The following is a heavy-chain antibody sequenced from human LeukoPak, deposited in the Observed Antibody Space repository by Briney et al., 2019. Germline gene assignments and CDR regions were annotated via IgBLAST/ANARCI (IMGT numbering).Heavy chain of an antibody. J-gene: IGHJ4*02. Sequence: GGSLRLSCAASGFRFDDYAMHWVRQAPGKGLEWVSYISGSGSIIYYADSVKGRFTISRDNAKNSLYLQMNSLRAEDTAVYYCARGYCSSTNCYSDYWGQGTLVTVSS. CDR3: ARGYCSSTNCYSDY. D-gene: IGHD2-2*01. CDR1: GFRFDDYA. CDR2: ISGSGSII. V-gene: IGHV3-48*03.